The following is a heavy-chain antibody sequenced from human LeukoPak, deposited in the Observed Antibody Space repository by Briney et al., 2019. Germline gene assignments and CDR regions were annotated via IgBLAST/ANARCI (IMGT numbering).Heavy chain of an antibody. CDR2: ISANTGKT. V-gene: IGHV1-18*01. D-gene: IGHD6-13*01. J-gene: IGHJ4*02. CDR1: GYSFATYG. Sequence: ASVKVSCKTSGYSFATYGFCWVRQAPGDGLEWMGWISANTGKTSYAQKFRDRVTMTTDTSTTTAYMELRSLRLDDTAVYFCAKVAGDRMDYWGQGTLVTVSS. CDR3: AKVAGDRMDY.